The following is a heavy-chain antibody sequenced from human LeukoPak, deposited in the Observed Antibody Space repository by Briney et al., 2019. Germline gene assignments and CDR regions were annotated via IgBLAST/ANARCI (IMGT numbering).Heavy chain of an antibody. D-gene: IGHD3-10*01. CDR2: VYYSGST. CDR1: GGSISTTNYY. J-gene: IGHJ6*03. V-gene: IGHV4-39*07. CDR3: ARGGYGSGWDYMDV. Sequence: SETLSLTCTVSGGSISTTNYYWGWIRQSPGKGLEWFGCVYYSGSTYYNPSLKSRVTLSVDTSKNQFSLNLSSVTAADTAVYFCARGGYGSGWDYMDVWGKGTTVPVSS.